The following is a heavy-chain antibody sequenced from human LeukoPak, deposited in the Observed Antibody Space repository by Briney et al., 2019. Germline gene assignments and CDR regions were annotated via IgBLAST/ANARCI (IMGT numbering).Heavy chain of an antibody. D-gene: IGHD3-22*01. CDR1: GYTLTELS. V-gene: IGHV1-24*01. CDR2: FDPEDGET. J-gene: IGHJ4*02. CDR3: ATPPNYYDSSGYSPYVN. Sequence: ASVKVSCKVSGYTLTELSMHWVRQSPGKGLEWMGGFDPEDGETIYAQKFQGRVTMTEDTSTDTAYMELSSLRSEDTAVYYCATPPNYYDSSGYSPYVNRGQGTLVTVSS.